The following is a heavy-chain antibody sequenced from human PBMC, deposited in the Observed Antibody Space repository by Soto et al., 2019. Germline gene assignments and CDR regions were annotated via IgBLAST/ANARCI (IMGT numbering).Heavy chain of an antibody. CDR2: ISASGGTT. J-gene: IGHJ4*02. CDR1: GFTFSSYA. D-gene: IGHD2-21*01. Sequence: EVQLLESGGGLVQPGGSLRLSCAASGFTFSSYAMSWVRQAPGKGLDWVSSISASGGTTYYADSVKGRFTMSRDNSKNTLYLQINSLRAGDTAVYYCAKDIRCAAYWGQGTLVTVSS. V-gene: IGHV3-23*01. CDR3: AKDIRCAAY.